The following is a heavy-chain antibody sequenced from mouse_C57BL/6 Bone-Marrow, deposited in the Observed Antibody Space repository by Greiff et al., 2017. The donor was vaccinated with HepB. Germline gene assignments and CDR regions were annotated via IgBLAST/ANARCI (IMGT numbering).Heavy chain of an antibody. Sequence: QVQLQQPGAELVKPGASVKVSCKASGYTFTSYWMHWVKQRPGQGLEWIGRIHPSDSDTNYNQKFKGKATLTVDKSSSTAYMQLSSLTSEDSAVYYCAPLIDYDYDVSYFDYWGQGTTLTVSS. CDR2: IHPSDSDT. V-gene: IGHV1-74*01. CDR1: GYTFTSYW. D-gene: IGHD2-4*01. CDR3: APLIDYDYDVSYFDY. J-gene: IGHJ2*01.